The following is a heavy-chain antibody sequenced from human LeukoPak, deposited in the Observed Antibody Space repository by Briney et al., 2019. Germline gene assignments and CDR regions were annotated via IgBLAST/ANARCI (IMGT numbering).Heavy chain of an antibody. CDR3: ARNPPWLGRLSTV. CDR1: GGSISCYH. CDR2: IYYSGST. D-gene: IGHD5-12*01. V-gene: IGHV4-59*08. Sequence: SETLSLTFTVSGGSISCYHWSWIRQPPGKGLEWIGYIYYSGSTNYNPSLKSRVTISVDTSRNQFSLKLSSVTAADTAVYYCARNPPWLGRLSTVSGRGTLVTVSS. J-gene: IGHJ2*01.